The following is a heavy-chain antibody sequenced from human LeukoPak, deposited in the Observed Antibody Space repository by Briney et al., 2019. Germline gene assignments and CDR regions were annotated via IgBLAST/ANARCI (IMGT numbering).Heavy chain of an antibody. J-gene: IGHJ4*02. CDR1: GFTFSSYS. CDR2: ISSSSSYI. V-gene: IGHV3-21*01. D-gene: IGHD4-17*01. CDR3: ARARTTVTSLVGY. Sequence: GGSLRLSCAASGFTFSSYSMNWVRQAPGKGLEWASSISSSSSYIYYADSVKGRFTISRDNAKNSLYLQMNSLRAEDTAVYYCARARTTVTSLVGYWGQGTLVTVSS.